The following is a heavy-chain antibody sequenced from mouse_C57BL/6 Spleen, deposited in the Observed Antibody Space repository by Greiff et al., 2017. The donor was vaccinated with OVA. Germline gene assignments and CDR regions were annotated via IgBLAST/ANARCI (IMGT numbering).Heavy chain of an antibody. CDR1: GYTFTSYW. V-gene: IGHV1-55*01. CDR3: ARSTVVATKDFDY. Sequence: QVQLQQPGAELVKPGASVKMSCKASGYTFTSYWITWVKQRPGQGLEWIGDIYPGSGSTNYNEKFKSKATLTVDTSSSTAYMQLSSLTSEDSAVYYCARSTVVATKDFDYWGQGTTLTVSS. D-gene: IGHD1-1*01. CDR2: IYPGSGST. J-gene: IGHJ2*01.